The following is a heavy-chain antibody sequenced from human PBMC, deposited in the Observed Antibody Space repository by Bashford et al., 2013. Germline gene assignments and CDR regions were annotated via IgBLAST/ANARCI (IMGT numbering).Heavy chain of an antibody. V-gene: IGHV3-23*01. D-gene: IGHD4-17*01. CDR2: TSGSGGST. CDR1: GFTFSSYA. J-gene: IGHJ6*02. Sequence: GSLRLSCAASGFTFSSYAMSWVRRLQGRAGWVSATSGSGGSTYYADSVKGRFTISRDNSKNTLFLQMNSLRAEDTAVYYCAKCYNGYGDSYYYYGMDVWGQGTTVTVSS. CDR3: AKCYNGYGDSYYYYGMDV.